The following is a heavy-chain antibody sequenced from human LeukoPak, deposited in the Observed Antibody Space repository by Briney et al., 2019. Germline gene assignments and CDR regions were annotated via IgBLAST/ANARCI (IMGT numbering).Heavy chain of an antibody. D-gene: IGHD3-22*01. Sequence: ASVKVSCKVSEYTLTELSMHWVRQAPGKGLEWMGGFDPEDGETMFAQKFQGRVTMTEDASTDTAYMELSSLRSEDTAVYYCAKIKSGSGYRGINYYYYYMDVWGKGTTVTISS. CDR1: EYTLTELS. V-gene: IGHV1-24*01. CDR3: AKIKSGSGYRGINYYYYYMDV. J-gene: IGHJ6*03. CDR2: FDPEDGET.